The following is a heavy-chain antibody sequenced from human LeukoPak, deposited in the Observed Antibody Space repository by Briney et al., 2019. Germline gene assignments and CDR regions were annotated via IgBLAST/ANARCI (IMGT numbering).Heavy chain of an antibody. V-gene: IGHV4-34*01. CDR3: ARGAYRGNRLLWFEGDAFDI. CDR2: INHSGST. Sequence: SETLSLTCAVYGGSFSGYYWSWIRQPPGKGLEWIGEINHSGSTNYNPSLKSRVTISVDTSKNQFSLKLSSVTAADTAVYYCARGAYRGNRLLWFEGDAFDIWGQGTMVTVAS. CDR1: GGSFSGYY. J-gene: IGHJ3*02. D-gene: IGHD3-10*01.